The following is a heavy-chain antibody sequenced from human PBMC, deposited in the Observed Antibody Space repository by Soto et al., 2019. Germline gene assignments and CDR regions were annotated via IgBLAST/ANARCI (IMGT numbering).Heavy chain of an antibody. V-gene: IGHV3-23*01. CDR2: ISGSGSVT. Sequence: EVQLWESGGGLVQPGGSLRLSCAASGFTFDIYAMSWFRQAPGKGLEWVSGISGSGSVTYYTDSVKGRFTVSRDNSKNTRYLLMSSLRAEDTAGDYCSATQQWGNSVVGPLDDWGQGTMVTVSS. CDR1: GFTFDIYA. D-gene: IGHD5-12*01. CDR3: SATQQWGNSVVGPLDD. J-gene: IGHJ4*02.